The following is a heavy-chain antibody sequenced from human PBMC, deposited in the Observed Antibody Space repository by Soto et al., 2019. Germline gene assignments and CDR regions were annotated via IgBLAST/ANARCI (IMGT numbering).Heavy chain of an antibody. CDR1: GGSISSGGYY. CDR3: ARAGSTSFLTTPRKGGMDV. CDR2: IYYSGST. Sequence: SETLSLTCTVSGGSISSGGYYWSWIRQHPGKGLEWIGYIYYSGSTYYNPSLKSRVTISVDTSKNQFPLKLSSVTAADTAVYYCARAGSTSFLTTPRKGGMDVWGQGTTVTVSS. V-gene: IGHV4-31*03. J-gene: IGHJ6*02. D-gene: IGHD2-2*01.